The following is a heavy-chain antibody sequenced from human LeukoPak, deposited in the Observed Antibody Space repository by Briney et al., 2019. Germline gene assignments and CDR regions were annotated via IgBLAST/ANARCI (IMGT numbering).Heavy chain of an antibody. D-gene: IGHD1-1*01. CDR2: ISHSGST. CDR1: GDSLKKYF. CDR3: AGAGLVNLNWRQYIDF. Sequence: SETLSFTCTVSGDSLKKYFWSWLRQSPGKGLEWIGYISHSGSTNYQPSLKSRGTISLDTSNNHFSLRLSSVTAADTAVYYSAGAGLVNLNWRQYIDFWGQGILVTVSS. J-gene: IGHJ4*02. V-gene: IGHV4-59*01.